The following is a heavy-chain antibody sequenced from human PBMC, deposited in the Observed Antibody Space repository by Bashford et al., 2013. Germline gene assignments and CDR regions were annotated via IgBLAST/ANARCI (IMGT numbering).Heavy chain of an antibody. Sequence: VASVKVSCKAFGYTFTNYYVHWVRQAPGQGLEWMGWISDYNGYTTYAQKFQGRVTMTTDTSTKTAYMELRSLRSDDTAVYYCAREGYYFGSGTYAPPRYYGLDVWGPGTTVTVSS. J-gene: IGHJ6*02. CDR1: GYTFTNYY. D-gene: IGHD3-10*01. V-gene: IGHV1-18*04. CDR3: AREGYYFGSGTYAPPRYYGLDV. CDR2: ISDYNGYT.